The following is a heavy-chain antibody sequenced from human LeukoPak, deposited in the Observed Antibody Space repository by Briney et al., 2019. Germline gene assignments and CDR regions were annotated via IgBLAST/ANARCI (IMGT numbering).Heavy chain of an antibody. CDR2: FDPEDGET. Sequence: ASVKVSCKVSGYTLTELSMHWVRQAPGKGLEWMGGFDPEDGETIYAQKFQGRVTMTEDTSTDTAYMELSSLRSEDTAVYYCATSGGVAVAGSLPYWGQGTLVTVSS. D-gene: IGHD6-19*01. CDR3: ATSGGVAVAGSLPY. J-gene: IGHJ4*02. CDR1: GYTLTELS. V-gene: IGHV1-24*01.